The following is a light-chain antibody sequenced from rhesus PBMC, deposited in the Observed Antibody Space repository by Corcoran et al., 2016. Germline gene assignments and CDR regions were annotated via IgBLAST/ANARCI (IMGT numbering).Light chain of an antibody. Sequence: QAALTQPRSVSGSPGQAVTLSCTGTSSDLGGYNYVSWYQQHPGTAPKLMIYEVSKRPSGVSDRFSGSKSGNTASLTISGLQAEDEADYYCSSYAGSNTYIFGAGTRLTVL. J-gene: IGLJ1*01. CDR1: SSDLGGYNY. CDR2: EVS. CDR3: SSYAGSNTYI. V-gene: IGLV2-32*02.